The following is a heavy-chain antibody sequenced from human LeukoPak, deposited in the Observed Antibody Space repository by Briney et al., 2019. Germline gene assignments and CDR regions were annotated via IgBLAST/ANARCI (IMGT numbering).Heavy chain of an antibody. CDR1: GYTFTGYY. Sequence: ASVKVSCKASGYTFTGYYMHWVRQAPGQGLEWMGWINPNSGGTNYAQKFQGRVTMTRDTSISTAYVELSRLRSDDTAVYYCARSPILEWPRVWFDPWGQGTLVTVSS. CDR3: ARSPILEWPRVWFDP. D-gene: IGHD3-3*01. CDR2: INPNSGGT. J-gene: IGHJ5*02. V-gene: IGHV1-2*02.